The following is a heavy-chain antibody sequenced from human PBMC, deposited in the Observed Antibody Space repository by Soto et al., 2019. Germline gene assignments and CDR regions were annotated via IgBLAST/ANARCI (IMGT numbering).Heavy chain of an antibody. J-gene: IGHJ6*02. Sequence: GESLKISGKGSGGSFTSYWISWVRQMPGKGLEWMGRIDPIDSYTNYSPSFQGHVTISADKSISTAYLQWSSLKASDTAMYYYARRAHMSRRGETFSYYYYGMDVWGQGTTVTVSS. CDR1: GGSFTSYW. CDR2: IDPIDSYT. D-gene: IGHD3-16*01. CDR3: ARRAHMSRRGETFSYYYYGMDV. V-gene: IGHV5-10-1*01.